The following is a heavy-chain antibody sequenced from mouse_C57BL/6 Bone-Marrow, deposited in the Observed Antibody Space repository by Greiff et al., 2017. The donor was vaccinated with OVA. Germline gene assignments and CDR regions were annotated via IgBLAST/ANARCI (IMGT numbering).Heavy chain of an antibody. Sequence: EVMLVESGGDLVKPGGSLKLSCAASGFTFSSYGMSWVRQTPDKRLEWVATISSGGSYTYYPDSVKGRFTISRDNAKNTLYLQMSSLKSEDTAMYYCARRDDDAMPSLAYWGQGTLVTVSA. D-gene: IGHD2-3*01. V-gene: IGHV5-6*02. CDR1: GFTFSSYG. J-gene: IGHJ3*01. CDR2: ISSGGSYT. CDR3: ARRDDDAMPSLAY.